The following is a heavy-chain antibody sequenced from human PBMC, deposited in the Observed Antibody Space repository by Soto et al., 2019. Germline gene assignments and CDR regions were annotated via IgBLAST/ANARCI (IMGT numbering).Heavy chain of an antibody. CDR2: IYYSGST. CDR3: ARGYYDFWSGYGGSYYYYYMDV. V-gene: IGHV4-59*01. D-gene: IGHD3-3*01. CDR1: GGSISSYY. Sequence: PSETLSLTCTVSGGSISSYYWGWIRQPPGKGLEWIGYIYYSGSTNYNPSLKSRVTISVDTSKNQFSLKLSSVTAADTAVYYCARGYYDFWSGYGGSYYYYYMDVWGKGTTVTVSS. J-gene: IGHJ6*03.